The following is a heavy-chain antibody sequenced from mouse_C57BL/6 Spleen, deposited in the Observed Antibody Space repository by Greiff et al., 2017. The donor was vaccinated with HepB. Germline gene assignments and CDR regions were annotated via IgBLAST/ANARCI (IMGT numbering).Heavy chain of an antibody. CDR3: AGPDSSGYVGAY. Sequence: VQLQQSGAELARPGASVKMSCKASGYTFTSYTMHWVKQRPGQGLEWIGYINPSSGYTKYNQKFKDKATLTADKSSSTAYMQLSSLTSEDSAVYYCAGPDSSGYVGAYWGQGTLVTVSA. J-gene: IGHJ3*01. CDR2: INPSSGYT. D-gene: IGHD3-2*02. V-gene: IGHV1-4*01. CDR1: GYTFTSYT.